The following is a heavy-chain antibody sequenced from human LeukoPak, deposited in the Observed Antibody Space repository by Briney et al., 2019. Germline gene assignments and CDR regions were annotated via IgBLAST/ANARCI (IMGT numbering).Heavy chain of an antibody. Sequence: PGGSLRLSCAASGFTFSSYWMHWVRQAPGKGLVWVSRINSDGSSTNYADSVKGRFTISRDNAKNTLYLQMNSLRAEDTAVYYCARGFTMVRGVMDYWGQGTLVTVSS. J-gene: IGHJ4*02. CDR1: GFTFSSYW. CDR2: INSDGSST. V-gene: IGHV3-74*01. CDR3: ARGFTMVRGVMDY. D-gene: IGHD3-10*01.